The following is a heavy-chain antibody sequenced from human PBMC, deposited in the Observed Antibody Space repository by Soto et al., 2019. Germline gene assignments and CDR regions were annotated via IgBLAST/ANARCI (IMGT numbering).Heavy chain of an antibody. D-gene: IGHD6-13*01. CDR1: GFTFSSYC. V-gene: IGHV3-30*18. J-gene: IGHJ4*02. CDR3: AKPPGIAAAGTVFDY. Sequence: GGSLRLSCVASGFTFSSYCMHWVRQAPGKGLERGAVISYDGSNKYYAASVKGRFTISRDKPKNTMYLQMNNLRAEDTAVYYCAKPPGIAAAGTVFDYWGQGTLVAVSS. CDR2: ISYDGSNK.